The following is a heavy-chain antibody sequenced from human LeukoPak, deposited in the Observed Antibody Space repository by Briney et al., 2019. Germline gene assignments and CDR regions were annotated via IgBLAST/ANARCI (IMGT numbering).Heavy chain of an antibody. Sequence: GGSLRLSCTASGFTFGDYAMSWFRQAPGKGLEWVGFIRSKAYGGTTEYAASVKGRFTISRDDSKSIAYLQMNSLKTEDTAVYYCTRDGGYSYVHFDYWGQGTLVTVSS. CDR2: IRSKAYGGTT. V-gene: IGHV3-49*03. D-gene: IGHD5-18*01. CDR3: TRDGGYSYVHFDY. J-gene: IGHJ4*02. CDR1: GFTFGDYA.